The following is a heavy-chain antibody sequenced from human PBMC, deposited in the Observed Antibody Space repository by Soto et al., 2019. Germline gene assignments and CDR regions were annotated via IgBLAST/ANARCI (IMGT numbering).Heavy chain of an antibody. Sequence: GGSLRLSCAASGFTFSSYAMSWVRQAPGKGLEWVSAISGSGGSTYYADSVKGRFTISRDNSKNTLYLQMNSLRAEDTAVYYCAKYSKTLYRLEIGVYFDYWGQGTLVTVSS. CDR1: GFTFSSYA. V-gene: IGHV3-23*01. D-gene: IGHD3-16*01. CDR3: AKYSKTLYRLEIGVYFDY. J-gene: IGHJ4*02. CDR2: ISGSGGST.